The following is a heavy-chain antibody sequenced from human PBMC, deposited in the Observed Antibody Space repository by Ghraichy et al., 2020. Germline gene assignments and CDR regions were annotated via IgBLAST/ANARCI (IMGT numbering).Heavy chain of an antibody. CDR1: GYTFTSYG. Sequence: ASVKVSCKASGYTFTSYGISWVRQAPGQGLEWMGWISAYNGNTNYAQKLQGRVTMTTDTSTSTAYMELRSLRSDDTAVYYCARIAAPPPYYYYMDVWGKGTTVTVSS. J-gene: IGHJ6*03. CDR3: ARIAAPPPYYYYMDV. V-gene: IGHV1-18*01. D-gene: IGHD6-6*01. CDR2: ISAYNGNT.